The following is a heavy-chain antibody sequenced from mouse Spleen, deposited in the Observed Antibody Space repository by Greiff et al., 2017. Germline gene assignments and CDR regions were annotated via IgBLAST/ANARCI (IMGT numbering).Heavy chain of an antibody. D-gene: IGHD1-1*01. Sequence: QVQLKESGAELAKPGASVKLSWKASGYTFTNYWMHWVKQRPGQGLEWIGYINPSSGYTKYNQKFKDKATLTADKSSSTAYMQLSSLTYEDSAVYYCARGDGFSYWYFDVWGTGTTVTVSS. CDR2: INPSSGYT. V-gene: IGHV1-7*01. CDR3: ARGDGFSYWYFDV. J-gene: IGHJ1*03. CDR1: GYTFTNYW.